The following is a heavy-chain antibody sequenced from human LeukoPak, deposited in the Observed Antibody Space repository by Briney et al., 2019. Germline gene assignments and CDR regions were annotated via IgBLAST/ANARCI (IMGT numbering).Heavy chain of an antibody. J-gene: IGHJ1*01. CDR2: ISSSSYI. D-gene: IGHD6-19*01. CDR1: GFTFSSYS. CDR3: ASSGVAGTPHEYFQH. Sequence: PGGSLRLSCAVSGFTFSSYSMNWVRQAPGKGLEWVSSISSSSYIYYADSVKGRFTISRDNAKNSLYLQMNSLRAEDTAVYYCASSGVAGTPHEYFQHWGQGTLVTVSS. V-gene: IGHV3-21*01.